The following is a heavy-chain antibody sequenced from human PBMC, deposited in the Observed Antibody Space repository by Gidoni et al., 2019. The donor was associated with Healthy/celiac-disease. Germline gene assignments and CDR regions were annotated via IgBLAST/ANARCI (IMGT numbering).Heavy chain of an antibody. CDR2: IKSKTDDGTT. D-gene: IGHD3-3*01. CDR1: RFTFSSAW. J-gene: IGHJ4*02. CDR3: ATEGGYDFWSGYRFDY. Sequence: EVQLVESGGGLVKPGGSLRLSGAASRFTFSSAWRSWVRQAPGKGLEWGGRIKSKTDDGTTDYAAPVKGRFTISRDDSKNTLYLQMNSLKTEDTAVYYCATEGGYDFWSGYRFDYWGQGTLVTVSS. V-gene: IGHV3-15*01.